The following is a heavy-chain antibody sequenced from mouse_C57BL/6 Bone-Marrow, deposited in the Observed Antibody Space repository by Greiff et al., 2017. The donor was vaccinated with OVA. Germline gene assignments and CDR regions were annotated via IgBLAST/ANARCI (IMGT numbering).Heavy chain of an antibody. CDR3: ARRVYYYGKGAMDY. CDR1: GYAFSSSW. CDR2: IYTGDGDT. Sequence: VQLQQSGPELVKPGASVKISCKASGYAFSSSWMNWVKQRPGKGLEWIGRIYTGDGDTNYNGKLTGKATLTADKSSITASMQLSSLTSEDSAVYFCARRVYYYGKGAMDYWGQGTSVTVSS. J-gene: IGHJ4*01. D-gene: IGHD1-1*02. V-gene: IGHV1-82*01.